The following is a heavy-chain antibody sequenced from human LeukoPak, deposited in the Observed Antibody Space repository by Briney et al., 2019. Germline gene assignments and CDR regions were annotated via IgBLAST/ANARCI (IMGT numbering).Heavy chain of an antibody. CDR1: GFAFSSYS. CDR2: IKQDGSEK. Sequence: GGSPRLSCAASGFAFSSYSMNWVRQAPGKGLEWVANIKQDGSEKYYVDSVRGRFTISRDNAKNSLYLQMNSLRAEDTAVYYWWRVHFGVVIVDYWGQGTLVTVSS. V-gene: IGHV3-7*01. CDR3: WRVHFGVVIVDY. D-gene: IGHD3-3*01. J-gene: IGHJ4*02.